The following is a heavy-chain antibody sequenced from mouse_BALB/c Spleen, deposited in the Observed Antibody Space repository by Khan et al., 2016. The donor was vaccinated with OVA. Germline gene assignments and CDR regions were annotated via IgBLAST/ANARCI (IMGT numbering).Heavy chain of an antibody. CDR2: ITSVGSYT. CDR3: TRDRNYYGSSFYFDY. D-gene: IGHD1-1*01. Sequence: EVKLVESGGGLVKPGGSLKLSCAASGFAFSSYSMSWVRQTPEKRLEWVATITSVGSYTYYPDSVKGRFTISRDNDKNNLYLQMSSLKSEDTAMYYCTRDRNYYGSSFYFDYWGQGTTLTVSS. V-gene: IGHV5-6-4*01. J-gene: IGHJ2*01. CDR1: GFAFSSYS.